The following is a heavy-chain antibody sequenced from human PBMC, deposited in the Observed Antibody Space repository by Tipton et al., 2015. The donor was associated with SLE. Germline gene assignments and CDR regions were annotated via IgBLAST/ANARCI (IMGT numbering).Heavy chain of an antibody. CDR3: ARAGGESDY. CDR1: GGSISSYY. Sequence: TLSLTCTVSGGSISSYYWSWIRQPPGKGLEWIGYIYYSGSTNYNPSLKSRVTISVDTSKNQFSLKLSSVTAADTAVYYCARAGGESDYWGQGTLVTVSS. CDR2: IYYSGST. D-gene: IGHD2-21*01. J-gene: IGHJ4*02. V-gene: IGHV4-59*01.